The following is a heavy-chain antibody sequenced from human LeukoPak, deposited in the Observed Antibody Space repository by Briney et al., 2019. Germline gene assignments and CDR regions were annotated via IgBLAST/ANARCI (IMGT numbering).Heavy chain of an antibody. V-gene: IGHV3-7*03. Sequence: PGGSLRLSCAGSGFTFSSYWMTWVRQAPGKGLEWVANIRQDGSEKFYVDSVKGRFVISRDNAKNLVSLEMNSLRAEDTAVYYWTRGYCSRVSCPGGSPLSRLWGQGTLVTVSS. D-gene: IGHD2-15*01. CDR2: IRQDGSEK. CDR1: GFTFSSYW. J-gene: IGHJ4*02. CDR3: TRGYCSRVSCPGGSPLSRL.